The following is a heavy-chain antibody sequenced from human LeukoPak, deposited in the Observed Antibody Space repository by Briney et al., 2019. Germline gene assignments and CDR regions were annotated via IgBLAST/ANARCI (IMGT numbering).Heavy chain of an antibody. J-gene: IGHJ4*02. CDR1: GFTFSSYS. CDR2: ISSSSSTI. V-gene: IGHV3-48*01. D-gene: IGHD3-10*01. CDR3: ARGVGDYYGSGSYSPTSDY. Sequence: GGSLRLSCAASGFTFSSYSMNWVRQAPGKGLEWVSYISSSSSTIYYADSVKGRFTISRDNAKNSLYLQMNSLRAEDTAVYYCARGVGDYYGSGSYSPTSDYWGQGTLVTVSS.